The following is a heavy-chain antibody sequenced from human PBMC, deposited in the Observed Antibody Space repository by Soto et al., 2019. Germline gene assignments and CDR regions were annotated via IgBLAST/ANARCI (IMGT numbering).Heavy chain of an antibody. Sequence: QVQLVQSGAEVKKPGSSVKVSCKASGGTFKSYVFSWVRQAPGQGLEWMGGFIPLFGTPNYAQKFQGRVTMTADESTGTLYMEMSSLTSEDSAVDCCAIGLAVYSAVLHHYYAMDVWGQGTTVTVFS. J-gene: IGHJ6*02. D-gene: IGHD2-8*01. CDR3: AIGLAVYSAVLHHYYAMDV. CDR1: GGTFKSYV. CDR2: FIPLFGTP. V-gene: IGHV1-69*01.